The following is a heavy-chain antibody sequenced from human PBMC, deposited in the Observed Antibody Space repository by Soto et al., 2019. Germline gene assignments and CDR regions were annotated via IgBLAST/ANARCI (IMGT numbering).Heavy chain of an antibody. CDR3: ASSNGGGNRQVVY. V-gene: IGHV4-59*01. CDR2: IYSSGST. Sequence: SETLSLTCSVSGDSISGYCWSWIRQSPGKGLEWIGYIYSSGSTNYNPSLRNRLTISQDTSKNQFSLELISVTAADTAMYFCASSNGGGNRQVVYWGQGTLVTVSS. CDR1: GDSISGYC. D-gene: IGHD2-15*01. J-gene: IGHJ4*02.